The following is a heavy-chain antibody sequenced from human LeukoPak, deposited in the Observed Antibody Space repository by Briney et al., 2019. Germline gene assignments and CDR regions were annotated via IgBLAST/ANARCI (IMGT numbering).Heavy chain of an antibody. Sequence: SGGSLRLSCATSGFTFNDYAMYWVRQAPGKGLEWVSGISWNSRSIAYADSVKGRFTISRDNSKNTLYLQMNSLRAEDTAVYYCAKDWSSWPPFGFVWGQGTLVTVSS. D-gene: IGHD6-13*01. CDR1: GFTFNDYA. CDR2: ISWNSRSI. CDR3: AKDWSSWPPFGFV. J-gene: IGHJ4*02. V-gene: IGHV3-9*01.